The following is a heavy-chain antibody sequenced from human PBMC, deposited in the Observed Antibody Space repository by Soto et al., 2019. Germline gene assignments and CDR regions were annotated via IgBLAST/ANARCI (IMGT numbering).Heavy chain of an antibody. D-gene: IGHD6-13*01. CDR3: ARHLQQLPRDYYYYGMDV. CDR2: IYDNGNT. V-gene: IGHV4-59*01. J-gene: IGHJ6*02. Sequence: QVQLQESGPGLVKPSETLCLTCTVSGGSISSYYWSWIRQPPGKGLEWIAYIYDNGNTNYNPSLKSRVTISVDTSKSQFSLKLSSVTAADTAVYYCARHLQQLPRDYYYYGMDVWGQGTTVTVSS. CDR1: GGSISSYY.